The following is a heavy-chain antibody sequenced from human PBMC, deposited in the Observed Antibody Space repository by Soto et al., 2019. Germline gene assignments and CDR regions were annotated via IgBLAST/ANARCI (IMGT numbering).Heavy chain of an antibody. V-gene: IGHV4-61*08. CDR3: ARGPSGSGLFDQ. CDR1: GGSVSSGDYY. Sequence: SETLSLTCTVSGGSVSSGDYYWSWIRQPPGKGLEWIGFIYYIGSTNYNPSLKSRVTISLDTSKNQFSLNLRSLTAADTAVYFCARGPSGSGLFDQWGQGTLVTVSS. D-gene: IGHD3-10*01. CDR2: IYYIGST. J-gene: IGHJ4*02.